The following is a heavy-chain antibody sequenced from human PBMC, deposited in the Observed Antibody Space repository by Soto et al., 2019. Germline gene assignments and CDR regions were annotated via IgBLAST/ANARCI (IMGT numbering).Heavy chain of an antibody. J-gene: IGHJ6*02. Sequence: AGGSLRLSCAASGFTFDDYAMHWVRQAPGKGLEWVSGISWNSGSIGYADSVKGRFTISRDNAKNSLYLQMNSLRAEDTALYYCAKDMEYYGSGSYYRTHYGMDVWGQGTTVTVSS. CDR1: GFTFDDYA. CDR2: ISWNSGSI. V-gene: IGHV3-9*01. CDR3: AKDMEYYGSGSYYRTHYGMDV. D-gene: IGHD3-10*01.